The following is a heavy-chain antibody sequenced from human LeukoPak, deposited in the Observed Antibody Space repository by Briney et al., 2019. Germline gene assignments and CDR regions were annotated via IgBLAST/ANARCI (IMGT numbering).Heavy chain of an antibody. CDR2: INHSGST. Sequence: SETLSLTCGVYGGSFSGYYWSWIRQPPGKGLEWIGEINHSGSTNYNPSLKSRVTISVDTSKNQFSLKLSSVTAADTAVYYCARGHHRMVRGAALNYWGQGTLVTVSS. D-gene: IGHD3-10*01. CDR3: ARGHHRMVRGAALNY. CDR1: GGSFSGYY. V-gene: IGHV4-34*01. J-gene: IGHJ4*02.